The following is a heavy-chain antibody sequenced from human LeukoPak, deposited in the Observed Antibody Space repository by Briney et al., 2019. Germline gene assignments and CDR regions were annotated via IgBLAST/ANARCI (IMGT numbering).Heavy chain of an antibody. V-gene: IGHV4-34*01. CDR1: GGSFSGYY. D-gene: IGHD2-21*01. CDR2: INHSGST. Sequence: SETLSLTCAVYGGSFSGYYWSWIRQPPGKGLEWIGEINHSGSTNYNPSLKSRVTISVDTSKNQFSLKLSSVTAADTAVYYCARVSDDVVVFGGQGTLVTVSS. CDR3: ARVSDDVVVF. J-gene: IGHJ4*02.